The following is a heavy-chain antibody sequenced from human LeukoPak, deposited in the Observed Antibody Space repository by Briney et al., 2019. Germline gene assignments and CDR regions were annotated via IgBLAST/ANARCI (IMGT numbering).Heavy chain of an antibody. Sequence: SETLSLTCSVSGGPISSSSYYWGWIRQPPGKGLEWIGHIYYSGSTYYNSSLKSRVTISLDTSKNQFSLKLSSVTAADTAVYYCATAADYGGKADYWGQGTLVTVSS. CDR3: ATAADYGGKADY. CDR2: IYYSGST. CDR1: GGPISSSSYY. J-gene: IGHJ4*02. V-gene: IGHV4-39*01. D-gene: IGHD4-23*01.